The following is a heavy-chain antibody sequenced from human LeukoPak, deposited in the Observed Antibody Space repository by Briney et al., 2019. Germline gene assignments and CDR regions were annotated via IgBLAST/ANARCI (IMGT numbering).Heavy chain of an antibody. Sequence: SETLSLTCTVSGGSMTGRTYYWGWIRQPPGKGLEWIGEINHSGNTNYNPSLKSRATISVDTSKNQFSLKVISVTAADTAMYYCARKTSYYGSGDCFDYWSQGTLVTVSS. J-gene: IGHJ4*02. D-gene: IGHD3-10*01. CDR3: ARKTSYYGSGDCFDY. V-gene: IGHV4-39*07. CDR2: INHSGNT. CDR1: GGSMTGRTYY.